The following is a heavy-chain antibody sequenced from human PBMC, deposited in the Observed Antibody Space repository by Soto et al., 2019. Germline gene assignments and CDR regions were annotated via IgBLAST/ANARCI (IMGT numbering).Heavy chain of an antibody. CDR2: ISGSGGST. V-gene: IGHV3-23*01. D-gene: IGHD2-2*01. CDR3: AKPQNRHCSSTSCYYPDAFDI. J-gene: IGHJ3*02. Sequence: PGGSLRLSCAASGFTFSSYAMSWVRQAPGKGLEWVSAISGSGGSTYYADSVKGRFTISRDNSKNTLYLQMNSLRAEDTAVYYCAKPQNRHCSSTSCYYPDAFDIWGQGTMVTVSS. CDR1: GFTFSSYA.